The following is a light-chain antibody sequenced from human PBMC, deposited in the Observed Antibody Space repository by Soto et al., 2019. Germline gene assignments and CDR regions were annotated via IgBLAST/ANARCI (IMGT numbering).Light chain of an antibody. CDR3: QQYDNRLT. Sequence: DMLLTQSPASLSLSVGERVTLTGQARQDVRNALYWHQQGPGKAPNFLIYDASNLETGVPSRFSGSGSGTDFSFTISSLQPEDIGTCYCQQYDNRLTFGGGTKVDI. CDR1: QDVRNA. J-gene: IGKJ4*01. CDR2: DAS. V-gene: IGKV1-33*01.